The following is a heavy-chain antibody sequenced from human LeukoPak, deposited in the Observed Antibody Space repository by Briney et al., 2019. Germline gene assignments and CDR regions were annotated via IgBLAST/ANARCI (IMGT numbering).Heavy chain of an antibody. J-gene: IGHJ4*02. V-gene: IGHV4-59*08. CDR2: IYYSGST. D-gene: IGHD5-24*01. CDR3: ARGDNYFDY. Sequence: SETLSLICTVSGGSISSYYWSWIRQPPGKGLEWIGYIYYSGSTNYNPSLKSRVTISVDTSKNQFSLKLSSVTAADTAVYYCARGDNYFDYWGQGTLVTVSS. CDR1: GGSISSYY.